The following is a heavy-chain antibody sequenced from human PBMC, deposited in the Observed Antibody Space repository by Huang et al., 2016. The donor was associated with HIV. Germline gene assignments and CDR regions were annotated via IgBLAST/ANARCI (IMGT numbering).Heavy chain of an antibody. J-gene: IGHJ4*02. V-gene: IGHV1-46*01. Sequence: QVQLVQSGAEVKKPGASVKVSCKAFGYTFTRNYMHWVRQAPGQGLEWMGRINPTGCSTIYAQRFQGRVTMTRDTSTSTVYMELSSLRSEDTAMYYCARDMASQVSSGWFGDFDYWGQGTLVTVSS. D-gene: IGHD6-19*01. CDR3: ARDMASQVSSGWFGDFDY. CDR2: INPTGCST. CDR1: GYTFTRNY.